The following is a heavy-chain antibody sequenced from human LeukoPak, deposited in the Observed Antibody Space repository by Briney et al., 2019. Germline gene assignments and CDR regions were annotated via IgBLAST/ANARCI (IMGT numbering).Heavy chain of an antibody. CDR1: GFTFSNHA. J-gene: IGHJ4*02. V-gene: IGHV3-30-3*01. Sequence: GGSLRLSCAASGFTFSNHAMHWVRQAPGKGLEWVALISSDGSNKYYADSVKGRFTISRDNSKNTLYLQMNSLRAEDTAVYYCARGLVDTAMAPDYWGQGTLVTVSS. CDR3: ARGLVDTAMAPDY. D-gene: IGHD5-18*01. CDR2: ISSDGSNK.